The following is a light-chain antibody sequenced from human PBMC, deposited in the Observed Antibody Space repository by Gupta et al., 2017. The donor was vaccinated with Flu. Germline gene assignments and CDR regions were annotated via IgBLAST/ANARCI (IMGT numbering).Light chain of an antibody. CDR1: QRVNIY. CDR2: DAS. CDR3: QQRSGLPMYT. Sequence: EIVLTQSPATLSLSPGDRAILSCRASQRVNIYLAWYQQKPGQPPRPLMFDASKRAAGIPDRFSGSGSGTDFTLTISTLEPEDFAVYYCQQRSGLPMYTFGQGTKLE. J-gene: IGKJ2*01. V-gene: IGKV3-11*01.